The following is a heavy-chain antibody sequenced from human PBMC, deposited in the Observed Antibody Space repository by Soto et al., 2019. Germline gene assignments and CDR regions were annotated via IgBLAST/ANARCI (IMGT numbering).Heavy chain of an antibody. CDR3: ARGGWRQIDY. CDR1: GGSIGSYY. Sequence: QVQLQESGPGLVKPSETLSLTCSVSGGSIGSYYWSWIRQPPGKGLEWIGYIYYSGSTNYNPSLMCRVTISVDTSKNPFSLKLRSVTAAYTAVYYCARGGWRQIDYWGQGTLVTVSS. V-gene: IGHV4-59*08. CDR2: IYYSGST. D-gene: IGHD3-3*01. J-gene: IGHJ4*02.